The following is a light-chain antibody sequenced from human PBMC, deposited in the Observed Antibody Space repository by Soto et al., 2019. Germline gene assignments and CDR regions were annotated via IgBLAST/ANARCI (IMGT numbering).Light chain of an antibody. CDR3: QQYHNWPPQYT. V-gene: IGKV3-15*01. J-gene: IGKJ2*01. Sequence: EIVMTQSPASLSVSPGDGATLSCRASQSVASNVAWYQQKPGQGPRLLIHGASTRAAGVPARFSGSVSGTDFTVTISSLQSEDFAVYYCQQYHNWPPQYTFGQGTKLQIK. CDR2: GAS. CDR1: QSVASN.